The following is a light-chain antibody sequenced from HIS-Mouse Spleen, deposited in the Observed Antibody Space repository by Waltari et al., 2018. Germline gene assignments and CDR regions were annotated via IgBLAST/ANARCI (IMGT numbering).Light chain of an antibody. CDR1: KLGDKY. V-gene: IGLV3-1*01. CDR2: QDS. Sequence: SYELTQPPSVSVSPGQTASITCSGDKLGDKYACWYQQKPGQSPVLVIYQDSKRPSGIPERFSGSNSGNTATLTISGTQAMDEADYYCQACDSSTAVFGTGTKVTVL. CDR3: QACDSSTAV. J-gene: IGLJ1*01.